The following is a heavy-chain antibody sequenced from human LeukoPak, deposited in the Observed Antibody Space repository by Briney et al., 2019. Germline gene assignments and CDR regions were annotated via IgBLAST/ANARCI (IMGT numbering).Heavy chain of an antibody. D-gene: IGHD4-23*01. J-gene: IGHJ4*02. CDR1: GYTFTNYY. Sequence: GASVKVSCKASGYTFTNYYIHWVRQAPGQGLEWMGIINASGGSTNYAQTFQGRVTMTRDTSTSTVYMELSRLRSEDTAVYYCARDRDYGSNSDYFDSWGQGTLVTVSS. CDR3: ARDRDYGSNSDYFDS. CDR2: INASGGST. V-gene: IGHV1-46*01.